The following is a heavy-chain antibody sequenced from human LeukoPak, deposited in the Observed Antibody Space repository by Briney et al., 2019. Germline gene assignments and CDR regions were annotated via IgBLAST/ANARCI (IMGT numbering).Heavy chain of an antibody. CDR3: MRGGTDDY. CDR1: GFTFSTYA. CDR2: MSYDGGTK. D-gene: IGHD3-16*01. Sequence: GGSLRLSCAASGFTFSTYAMHRFRQAPGKGLEWVAVMSYDGGTKYYTDSVKGRFSISRDNSKNTLYLQLNSLRAEDTAVYYCMRGGTDDYWGQGTLVTVSS. J-gene: IGHJ4*02. V-gene: IGHV3-30*10.